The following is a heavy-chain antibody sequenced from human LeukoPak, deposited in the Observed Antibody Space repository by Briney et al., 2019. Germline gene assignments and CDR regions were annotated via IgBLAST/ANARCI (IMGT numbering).Heavy chain of an antibody. Sequence: GGSLRLSCAASGFTFSAYAMNWVRQAPGKGLEWVSVISGGGGDKKYADSVKGRFTISRDNSKNTLHLQMNSLRAEDTAVYFCAKAAAPGVVIRWFDPWGQGTLVSVSS. CDR1: GFTFSAYA. D-gene: IGHD2/OR15-2a*01. V-gene: IGHV3-23*01. J-gene: IGHJ5*02. CDR3: AKAAAPGVVIRWFDP. CDR2: ISGGGGDK.